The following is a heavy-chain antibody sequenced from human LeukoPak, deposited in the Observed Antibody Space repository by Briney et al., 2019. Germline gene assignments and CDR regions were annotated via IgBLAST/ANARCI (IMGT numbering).Heavy chain of an antibody. CDR2: IESGGST. J-gene: IGHJ4*02. CDR3: ARDSSGPRY. D-gene: IGHD1-26*01. CDR1: GFTVSSKY. Sequence: GGSLRLSCAASGFTVSSKYMNWVRQAPGKGLEWVSVIESGGSTYYADSVKGRFTVSRDNFQNTLYLQMNSLRAEDTAVYYCARDSSGPRYWGQGTLVTVSS. V-gene: IGHV3-53*01.